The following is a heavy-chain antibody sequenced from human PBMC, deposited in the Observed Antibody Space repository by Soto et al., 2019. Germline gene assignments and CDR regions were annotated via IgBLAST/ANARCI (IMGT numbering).Heavy chain of an antibody. D-gene: IGHD6-13*01. V-gene: IGHV3-74*01. J-gene: IGHJ4*02. CDR1: GFTFSRYW. CDR2: INSDGSTT. Sequence: EVQLVESGGGLVQPGGSLRLSCAASGFTFSRYWMHWVRQAPGKGLVWVSRINSDGSTTNDVYPVKGRFTISRDNATNTRYLQMNSLRAEDTAVYYGARTLGGSSSPYWGQGTLVTFSS. CDR3: ARTLGGSSSPY.